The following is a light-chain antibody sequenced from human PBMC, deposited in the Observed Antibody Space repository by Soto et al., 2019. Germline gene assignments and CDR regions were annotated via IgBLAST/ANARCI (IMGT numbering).Light chain of an antibody. J-gene: IGKJ1*01. CDR3: QQYGRPPPVT. CDR2: GAY. Sequence: EIVLTQAPGTLSLSPAGSATPSCRASQSVRKSYLAVYQQRHVQAHTPLIHGAYTTAPDIPVSFSGSGSGTDSALTISRLEPEDFAVYYCQQYGRPPPVTFGQGTKVDIK. CDR1: QSVRKSY. V-gene: IGKV3-20*01.